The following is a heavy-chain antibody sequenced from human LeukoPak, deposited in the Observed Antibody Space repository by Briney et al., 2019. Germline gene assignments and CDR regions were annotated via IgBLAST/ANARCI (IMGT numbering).Heavy chain of an antibody. V-gene: IGHV4-59*01. D-gene: IGHD6-19*01. Sequence: PSETLSLTXTVSGGSISSYYWSWIRQPPGKGLEWIGYIYYSGSTNYNPSLKSRVTISVDTSKNQFSLKLSSVTAADTAVYYCARGGSGWPYYFDYWGQGTLVTVSS. CDR3: ARGGSGWPYYFDY. CDR2: IYYSGST. CDR1: GGSISSYY. J-gene: IGHJ4*02.